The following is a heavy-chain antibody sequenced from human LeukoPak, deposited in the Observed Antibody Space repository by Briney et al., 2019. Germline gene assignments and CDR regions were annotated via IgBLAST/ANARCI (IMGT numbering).Heavy chain of an antibody. V-gene: IGHV3-66*01. Sequence: SGGSLRLSCAASGCTVSTKYRNWVRQAPGKGLEWVSLIYSGGSTYCADSVKGRFTISRDISKNTPYLQMNSLRAEDTAVYYCAKVPSQRYCSSTSCYGDYWGQGTLVTVSS. D-gene: IGHD2-2*01. CDR2: IYSGGST. CDR1: GCTVSTKY. CDR3: AKVPSQRYCSSTSCYGDY. J-gene: IGHJ4*02.